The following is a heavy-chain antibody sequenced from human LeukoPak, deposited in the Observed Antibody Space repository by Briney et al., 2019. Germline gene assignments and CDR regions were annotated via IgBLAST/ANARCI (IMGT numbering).Heavy chain of an antibody. D-gene: IGHD1-26*01. Sequence: GGSLRLSCAASGFTFNSYWMHWVRQAPGEGLVWVSRINSDGTSTAYADSVKGRFTISRGNAKNTLYLQMNSLRVEDTAVYYCGRALGSPLDYWGQGTLVTVSA. J-gene: IGHJ4*02. CDR2: INSDGTST. V-gene: IGHV3-74*01. CDR3: GRALGSPLDY. CDR1: GFTFNSYW.